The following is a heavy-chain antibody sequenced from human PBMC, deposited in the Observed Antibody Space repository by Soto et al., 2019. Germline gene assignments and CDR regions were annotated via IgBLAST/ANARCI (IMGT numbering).Heavy chain of an antibody. CDR1: GGSISSYY. CDR2: IYYSGST. CDR3: ARGEKRDWYYYDSSGYYPNAFDI. J-gene: IGHJ3*02. D-gene: IGHD3-22*01. Sequence: ASETLSLTCTVSGGSISSYYWSWIRQPPGKGLEWIGYIYYSGSTNYNPSLKSRVTISVDTSKNQFSLKLSSVTAADTAVYYCARGEKRDWYYYDSSGYYPNAFDIWGQGTMVTVSS. V-gene: IGHV4-59*01.